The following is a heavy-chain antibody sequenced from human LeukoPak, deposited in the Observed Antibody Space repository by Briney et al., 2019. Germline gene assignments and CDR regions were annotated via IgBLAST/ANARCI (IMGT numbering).Heavy chain of an antibody. D-gene: IGHD2-2*01. CDR1: GYTFTCYY. V-gene: IGHV1-2*02. CDR3: ARGGCSSTSCSVPFDY. Sequence: ASVKVSFTASGYTFTCYYMHWVRQAPGQGQEWRGWINPNSGGTNYAQKFQGRVTMTRDTSISTAYMELSSLRSEDTAVYYCARGGCSSTSCSVPFDYWGQGTLVTVSS. J-gene: IGHJ4*02. CDR2: INPNSGGT.